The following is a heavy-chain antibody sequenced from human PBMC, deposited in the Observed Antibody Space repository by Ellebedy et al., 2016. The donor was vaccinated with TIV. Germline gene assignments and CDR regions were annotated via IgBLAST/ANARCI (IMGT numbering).Heavy chain of an antibody. CDR3: ARRDDYGWFFDY. D-gene: IGHD4-17*01. V-gene: IGHV5-51*01. J-gene: IGHJ4*02. Sequence: PGGSLRLSCQTSGYNFANYWIGWVRQMPGKGLEWMGIIYPGDSETSYSPSFQGQVTLSADKSIGTAYLQWSSLKASDTAMYYCARRDDYGWFFDYWGQGTLVTVSS. CDR1: GYNFANYW. CDR2: IYPGDSET.